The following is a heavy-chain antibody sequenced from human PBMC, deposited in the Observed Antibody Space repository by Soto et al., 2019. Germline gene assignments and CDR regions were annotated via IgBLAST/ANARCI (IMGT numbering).Heavy chain of an antibody. D-gene: IGHD3-10*01. Sequence: QVQLQESGPGLVKHSQTLSLTCTVSGASITSDEYFWGWIRQPPGQGLEWTAFFYYTGSTYYNPSLKSRATISVDTAKLQCSLRRLSVTAADSAVYYRARGAKSRGRLSLDVWGQGITVTDSS. V-gene: IGHV4-30-4*08. CDR2: FYYTGST. CDR3: ARGAKSRGRLSLDV. J-gene: IGHJ6*02. CDR1: GASITSDEYF.